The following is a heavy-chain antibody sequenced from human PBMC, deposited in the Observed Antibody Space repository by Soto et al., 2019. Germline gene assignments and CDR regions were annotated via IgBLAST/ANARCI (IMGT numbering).Heavy chain of an antibody. J-gene: IGHJ4*02. CDR3: ARDLAEDESLLDY. V-gene: IGHV3-74*01. D-gene: IGHD3-3*02. CDR2: ISSDGRST. Sequence: GGSLRLSCVASGFTLSSYWMHWVRQAPGKGLVYVSYISSDGRSTSYADSVKGRFTISRDNAKNTLYLQMNSLRAEDTAVYYCARDLAEDESLLDYWGRGTLVTVSS. CDR1: GFTLSSYW.